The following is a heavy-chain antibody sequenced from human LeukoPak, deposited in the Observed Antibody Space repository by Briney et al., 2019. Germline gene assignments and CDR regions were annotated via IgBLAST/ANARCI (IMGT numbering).Heavy chain of an antibody. J-gene: IGHJ4*02. V-gene: IGHV1-46*01. CDR1: GYTFTSYY. D-gene: IGHD6-13*01. CDR2: INPSGGST. Sequence: GASVKVSCKASGYTFTSYYMHWVRQAPGQGLEWMGIINPSGGSTSYAQKLQGRVTMTTDTSTSTAYMELRSLRSDDTAVYYCARAILGSSWYYLYWGQGTLVTVSS. CDR3: ARAILGSSWYYLY.